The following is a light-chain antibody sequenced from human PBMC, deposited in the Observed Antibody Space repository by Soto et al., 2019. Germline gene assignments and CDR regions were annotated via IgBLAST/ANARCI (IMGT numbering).Light chain of an antibody. CDR3: QQYYSTPGLT. J-gene: IGKJ4*01. Sequence: DIVMTQSPDSLAVSLGERATINCKSSXXVLYSSNNKNYLAWYQQKPGQPPKLLIYWASTRESGVPDRFSGSGSGTDFTLTISSLQAEDVAVYYCQQYYSTPGLTFGGGTKVEIK. V-gene: IGKV4-1*01. CDR2: WAS. CDR1: XXVLYSSNNKNY.